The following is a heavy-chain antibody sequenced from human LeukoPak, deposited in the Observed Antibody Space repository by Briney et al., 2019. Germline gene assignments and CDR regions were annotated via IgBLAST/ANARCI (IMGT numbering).Heavy chain of an antibody. CDR2: IYSSGNT. CDR3: ARSRGSCYSCGDY. J-gene: IGHJ4*02. Sequence: SETLSLTCTVSGGSIIGFYWTWIRQPPGKGLEWIGYIYSSGNTNYNPSLKSRITMSVDTSKNQFSLNLSSVTAADTAVYYCARSRGSCYSCGDYWGQGTLVTVSS. D-gene: IGHD2-15*01. V-gene: IGHV4-59*01. CDR1: GGSIIGFY.